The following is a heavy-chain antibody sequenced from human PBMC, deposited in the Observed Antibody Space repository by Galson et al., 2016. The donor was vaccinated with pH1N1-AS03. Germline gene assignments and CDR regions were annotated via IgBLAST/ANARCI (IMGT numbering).Heavy chain of an antibody. V-gene: IGHV3-30*18. CDR2: ISFDGTNK. J-gene: IGHJ4*02. CDR1: GFTISNFG. CDR3: ANAFNYDFWSGYSFY. D-gene: IGHD3/OR15-3a*01. Sequence: SLRLSSAASGFTISNFGMLWVRQAPGQGLEWVAIISFDGTNKYYADSVKGRFSISRDNSKNTLFLQMSALRAEDTAVSYCANAFNYDFWSGYSFYWGQGALVTVSS.